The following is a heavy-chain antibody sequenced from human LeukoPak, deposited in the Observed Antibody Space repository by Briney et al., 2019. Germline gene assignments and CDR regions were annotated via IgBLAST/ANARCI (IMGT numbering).Heavy chain of an antibody. CDR2: IYHSGST. V-gene: IGHV4-30-2*01. CDR1: GGSISSGGYS. J-gene: IGHJ3*02. D-gene: IGHD4-17*01. Sequence: PSETLSLTCAVSGGSISSGGYSWSWIRQPRGKGLEWIGYIYHSGSTYYNPSLKSRVTISVDRSKNQFSLKLSSVTAADTAVYYCARVHDYGDYVRAFDIWGQGTMVTVSS. CDR3: ARVHDYGDYVRAFDI.